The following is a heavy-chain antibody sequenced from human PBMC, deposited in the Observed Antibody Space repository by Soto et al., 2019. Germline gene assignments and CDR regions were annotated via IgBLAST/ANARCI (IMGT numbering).Heavy chain of an antibody. Sequence: ASLKVSCKESGYTFTSYGINWGRQATGQGLEGMVWMNPNSGNTSYAQKFQGRDTITRNTSISTADMELSSRRTEEAAAYYCGRRRWFGEFKSYGMDVWGQGTPVTVSS. D-gene: IGHD3-10*01. V-gene: IGHV1-8*01. CDR1: GYTFTSYG. CDR3: GRRRWFGEFKSYGMDV. J-gene: IGHJ6*02. CDR2: MNPNSGNT.